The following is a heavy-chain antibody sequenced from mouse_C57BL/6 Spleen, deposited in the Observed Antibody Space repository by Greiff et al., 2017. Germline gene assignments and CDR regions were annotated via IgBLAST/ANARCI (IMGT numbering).Heavy chain of an antibody. J-gene: IGHJ1*03. D-gene: IGHD2-1*01. CDR2: IYPGDGDT. CDR1: GYAFSSSW. V-gene: IGHV1-82*01. CDR3: ARNHYGNYEGYFDV. Sequence: QVQLKESGPELVKPGASVKISCKASGYAFSSSWMNWVKQRPGKGLEWIGRIYPGDGDTNYNGKFKGKATLTADKSSSTAYMQLSSLTSEDSAVYFCARNHYGNYEGYFDVWGTGTTVTVSS.